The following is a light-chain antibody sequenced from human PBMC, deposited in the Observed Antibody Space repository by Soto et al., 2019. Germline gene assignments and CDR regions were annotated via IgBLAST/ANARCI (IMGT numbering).Light chain of an antibody. Sequence: ESVLTQSPATLSLSPGERATLSCRASQSISTYLAWYQQKAGQAPRLLIYDASNRATGIPARFSGSGSGTDFTLTISSLEPDDFAVYYCQHRSNWWTFGQGTKVDIK. CDR2: DAS. J-gene: IGKJ1*01. V-gene: IGKV3-11*01. CDR1: QSISTY. CDR3: QHRSNWWT.